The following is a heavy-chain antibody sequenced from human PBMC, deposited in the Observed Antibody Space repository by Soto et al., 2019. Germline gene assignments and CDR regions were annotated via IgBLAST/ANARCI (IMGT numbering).Heavy chain of an antibody. D-gene: IGHD3-22*01. V-gene: IGHV3-21*01. CDR1: GFTFSSYS. CDR2: ISSSSYI. J-gene: IGHJ4*02. CDR3: ARALYYYDSSGQYYFDY. Sequence: GGSLRLSCAASGFTFSSYSMNWVRQAPGKGLEWVSSISSSSYIYYADSVKGRFTISRDNAKNSLYLQMNSLRAEDTAVYYCARALYYYDSSGQYYFDYWGQGTLVTVSS.